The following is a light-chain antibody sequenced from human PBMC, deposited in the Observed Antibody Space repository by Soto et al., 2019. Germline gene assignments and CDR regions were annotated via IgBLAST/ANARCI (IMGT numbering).Light chain of an antibody. V-gene: IGLV2-23*02. CDR2: EVN. CDR3: CSYAGSDTWA. J-gene: IGLJ3*02. CDR1: RSDVGNYNL. Sequence: QAVVTQPASVSGSPGQSITISCTGTRSDVGNYNLVSWYQQHPGKAPKLMIYEVNKRPSGVSNRFSGSKSGNTASLTISGLQTEDEADYYCCSYAGSDTWAFGGGTKVTVL.